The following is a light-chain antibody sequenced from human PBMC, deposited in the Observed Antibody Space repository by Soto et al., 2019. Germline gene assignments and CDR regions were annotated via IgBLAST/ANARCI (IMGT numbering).Light chain of an antibody. V-gene: IGKV3-20*01. CDR3: QQYGSSPWT. CDR2: GAS. CDR1: QSVSSSY. J-gene: IGKJ1*01. Sequence: ETVLTQSPGTLSLSPGERGTLSCRASQSVSSSYLAWYQQKPGQAPRLLIYGASSRATGIPDRFSGTGSGTDFTLTISRLEPEDFAVYYCQQYGSSPWTFGLGTKVDI.